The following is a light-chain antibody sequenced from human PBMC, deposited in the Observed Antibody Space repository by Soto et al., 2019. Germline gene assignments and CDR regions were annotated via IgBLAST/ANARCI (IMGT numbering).Light chain of an antibody. CDR2: DNN. CDR1: SSNIGNSY. J-gene: IGLJ2*01. CDR3: ETWDSSLSAGE. V-gene: IGLV1-51*01. Sequence: SVLTQPPSVSAAPGQKVTISCSGSSSNIGNSYVSWYQQLPGTAPKLLIYDNNKRHSGIPDRFSDSKSGTSATLGNTGLQTGDEADYYCETWDSSLSAGEFGGGTKLTVL.